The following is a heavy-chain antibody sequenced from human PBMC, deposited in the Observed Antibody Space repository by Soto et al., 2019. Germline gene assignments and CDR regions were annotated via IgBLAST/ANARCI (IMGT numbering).Heavy chain of an antibody. CDR1: GFSLSTSGLG. D-gene: IGHD6-19*01. J-gene: IGHJ4*02. CDR2: IYWNDDK. Sequence: QITLKESGPTLVRPTQTLTLTCTFSGFSLSTSGLGVGWIRQPPGKALEWLALIYWNDDKRYSPTLKARLTITKDTSKNVVLLTMTNMHPVDTATYYCAHRPSGWYLFDYWGQGTLVTVSS. CDR3: AHRPSGWYLFDY. V-gene: IGHV2-5*01.